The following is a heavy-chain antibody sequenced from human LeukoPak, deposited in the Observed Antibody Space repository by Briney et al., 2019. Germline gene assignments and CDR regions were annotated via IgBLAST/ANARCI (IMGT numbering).Heavy chain of an antibody. CDR3: ARSSYYGSGSQYKGGKNWFDP. Sequence: SVKVSCKASGGTFSSYAISWVRQAPGQGLEWMGRIIPMFGTANYAQKFQGRVTITTDESTSTAYMELSSLRSEDTAVYYCARSSYYGSGSQYKGGKNWFDPWGQGTLVTVSS. J-gene: IGHJ5*02. CDR2: IIPMFGTA. V-gene: IGHV1-69*05. D-gene: IGHD3-10*01. CDR1: GGTFSSYA.